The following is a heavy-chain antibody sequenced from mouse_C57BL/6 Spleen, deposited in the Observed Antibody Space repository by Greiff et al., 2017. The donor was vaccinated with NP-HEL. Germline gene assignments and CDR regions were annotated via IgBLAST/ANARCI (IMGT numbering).Heavy chain of an antibody. CDR3: ARRYGSTLFAY. D-gene: IGHD1-1*01. CDR2: IYPGSGST. Sequence: QVQRQQPGAELVKPGASVKMSCKASGYTFTSYWITWVKQRPGQGLEWIGDIYPGSGSTNYKEKFKSKATLTVDTSSSTAYMQLSSLTSEDSAVYYCARRYGSTLFAYWGQGTLVTVSA. CDR1: GYTFTSYW. V-gene: IGHV1-55*01. J-gene: IGHJ3*01.